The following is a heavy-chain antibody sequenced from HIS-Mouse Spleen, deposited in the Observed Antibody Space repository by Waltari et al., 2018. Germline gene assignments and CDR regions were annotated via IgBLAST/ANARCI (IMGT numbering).Heavy chain of an antibody. CDR2: ISWDGGST. V-gene: IGHV3-43D*03. CDR1: GFTLDDYA. CDR3: AKPQSGGSSWYPDAFDI. J-gene: IGHJ3*02. D-gene: IGHD6-13*01. Sequence: EVQLVESGGVVVQPGGSLRLSCAASGFTLDDYAMHGSRQAPGRGLEWVSLISWDGGSTYYADSVKGRFTISRDNSKNSLYLQMNSLRAEDTALYYCAKPQSGGSSWYPDAFDIWGQGTMVTVSS.